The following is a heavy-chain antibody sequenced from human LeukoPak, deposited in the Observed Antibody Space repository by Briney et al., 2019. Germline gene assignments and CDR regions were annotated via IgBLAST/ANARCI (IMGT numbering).Heavy chain of an antibody. CDR2: INHSGST. D-gene: IGHD2-2*02. J-gene: IGHJ3*02. CDR3: ARILVVPAAIRRSGAFDI. CDR1: GGSFSGYY. V-gene: IGHV4-34*01. Sequence: SETLSLTCAVYGGSFSGYYWGWIRQPPGKGLEWIGEINHSGSTNYNPSLKSRVTISVDTSKNQFSLKLSSVTAADTAVYYCARILVVPAAIRRSGAFDIWGQGTMVTVSS.